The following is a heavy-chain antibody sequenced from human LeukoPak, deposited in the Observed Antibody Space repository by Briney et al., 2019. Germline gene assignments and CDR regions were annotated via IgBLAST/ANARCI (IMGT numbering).Heavy chain of an antibody. CDR2: ISSSSSYI. J-gene: IGHJ4*02. V-gene: IGHV3-21*01. CDR1: GFTFSSYS. Sequence: GGSLRLSCAASGFTFSSYSMNWVRQAPGKGLEWVSSISSSSSYIYYADSVKGRFTISRDNAKNTLYLQMNSLRAEDTAVYYFARDSDYGDHDYWGQGTLVTVSS. CDR3: ARDSDYGDHDY. D-gene: IGHD4-17*01.